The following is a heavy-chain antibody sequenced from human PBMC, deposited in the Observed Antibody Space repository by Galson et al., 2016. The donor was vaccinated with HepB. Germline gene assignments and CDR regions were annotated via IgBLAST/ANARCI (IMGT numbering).Heavy chain of an antibody. CDR2: ILPMTDTV. D-gene: IGHD2/OR15-2a*01. Sequence: SVKVSCKASGGTFNKFAITWVRQAPGQGLEWMGGILPMTDTVDYAQKLQGRVTITADKSTSTGYMELSSLRSEDTAVYNCASASFIEYRKTRSEDAFDIWGQGTMVTVSS. CDR1: GGTFNKFA. V-gene: IGHV1-69*06. CDR3: ASASFIEYRKTRSEDAFDI. J-gene: IGHJ3*02.